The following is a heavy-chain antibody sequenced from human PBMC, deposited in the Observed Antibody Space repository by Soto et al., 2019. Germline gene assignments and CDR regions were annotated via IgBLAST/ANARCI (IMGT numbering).Heavy chain of an antibody. CDR3: ASSALSVTGTSFPFDY. CDR1: GGSISSYY. D-gene: IGHD1-20*01. J-gene: IGHJ4*02. V-gene: IGHV4-59*08. CDR2: IYYSGST. Sequence: SETLSLTCTVSGGSISSYYWSWIRQPPGKGLEWIGYIYYSGSTNYNPSLKSRVTISVDTSKNQFSLKLSSVTAADTAVYYCASSALSVTGTSFPFDYWGQGTLVTVSS.